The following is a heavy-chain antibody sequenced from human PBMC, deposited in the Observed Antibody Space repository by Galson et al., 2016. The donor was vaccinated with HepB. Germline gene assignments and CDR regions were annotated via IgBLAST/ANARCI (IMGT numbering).Heavy chain of an antibody. CDR1: GFTFNSYW. CDR3: ARQQWPRVFDY. CDR2: ISSHWTSI. D-gene: IGHD6-19*01. V-gene: IGHV3-74*01. J-gene: IGHJ4*02. Sequence: FRHPCAASGFTFNSYWMHLVRQAPGKGLVWVSRISSHWTSIIYADSVKGRFTTSRDNAKNTLYLQMNSLRAEDTAVYYCARQQWPRVFDYWGQGTLVTVSP.